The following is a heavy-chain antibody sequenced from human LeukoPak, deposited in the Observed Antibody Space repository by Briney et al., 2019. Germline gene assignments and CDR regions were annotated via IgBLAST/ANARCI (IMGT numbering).Heavy chain of an antibody. CDR2: INWNSGTT. V-gene: IGHV3-9*01. CDR3: AKDSGSYYGSGSYYFY. Sequence: PGGSLRLSCAASGVTFDDYAMHWVRQAPGKGLEWVSGINWNSGTTAYADSVKGRFSISRDNAKNSLYLQMNSLRPEDTALYYCAKDSGSYYGSGSYYFYWGQGTLVTVSS. J-gene: IGHJ4*01. D-gene: IGHD3-10*01. CDR1: GVTFDDYA.